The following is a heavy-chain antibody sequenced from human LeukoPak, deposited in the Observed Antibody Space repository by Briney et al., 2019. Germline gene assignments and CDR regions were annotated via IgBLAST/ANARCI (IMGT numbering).Heavy chain of an antibody. CDR1: GFTFSSYW. D-gene: IGHD4-23*01. Sequence: GGSLRLSCAASGFTFSSYWMNWARQAPGKGLEWVASINHNGNVNYYVDSVKGRFTISRDNSKNTLYLQMNSLRAEDAAVYYCARRGDGGRSFDYWGQGTLVTVSS. CDR2: INHNGNVN. CDR3: ARRGDGGRSFDY. J-gene: IGHJ4*02. V-gene: IGHV3-7*03.